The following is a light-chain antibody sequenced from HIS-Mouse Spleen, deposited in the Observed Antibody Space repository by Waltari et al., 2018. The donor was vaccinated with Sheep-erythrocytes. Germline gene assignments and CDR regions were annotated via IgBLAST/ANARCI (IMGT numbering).Light chain of an antibody. CDR1: NIGSKR. Sequence: SYVLTQPPSVSVAPGQTARINWGGNNIGSKRVHWYQQKPGQAPVLAVYADSDRPSGIPERFSGSNSGNTATLTISRVEAGDEADYYCQVWDSSSDHPYVFGTGTKVTVL. J-gene: IGLJ1*01. CDR2: ADS. V-gene: IGLV3-21*02. CDR3: QVWDSSSDHPYV.